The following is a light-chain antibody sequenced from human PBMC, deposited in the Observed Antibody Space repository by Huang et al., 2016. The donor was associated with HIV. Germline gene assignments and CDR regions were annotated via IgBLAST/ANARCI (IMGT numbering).Light chain of an antibody. J-gene: IGKJ2*01. CDR2: WAS. V-gene: IGKV4-1*01. CDR3: QQYYSTPYT. Sequence: DIVMTQSPDSLAVSLGERATSNCKSSQSGLYSSNNKNYLAWYQQKPGQRPKLLIYWASTRESGVPDRFSGSGSGTDFTLTISSLQAEDVAVYYCQQYYSTPYTFGQGTKLEIK. CDR1: QSGLYSSNNKNY.